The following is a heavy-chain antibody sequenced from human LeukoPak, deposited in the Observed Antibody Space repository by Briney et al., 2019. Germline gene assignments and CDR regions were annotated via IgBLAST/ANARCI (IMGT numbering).Heavy chain of an antibody. D-gene: IGHD2-15*01. CDR2: INYNGHT. V-gene: IGHV4-59*01. Sequence: PSETLSLTCTVYGGSITNDYWSWLRQSPGKGPEWIGTINYNGHTNYNPSVESRLIMSVDASKNQFSLRLTSVTAAGSAVYYCARERPPWLGSLDYWGQGILVTVSS. CDR1: GGSITNDY. CDR3: ARERPPWLGSLDY. J-gene: IGHJ4*02.